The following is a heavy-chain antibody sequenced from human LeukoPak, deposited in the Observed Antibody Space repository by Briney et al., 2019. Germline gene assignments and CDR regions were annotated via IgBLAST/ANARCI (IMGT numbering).Heavy chain of an antibody. D-gene: IGHD2-15*01. V-gene: IGHV3-30*04. J-gene: IGHJ4*02. Sequence: GGSLRLSCAASGFTFSSYAMHWVRQAPGRGLEWVAVISYDGSNKHYADSVKGRFTISRDNSKNTLYLQMNSLRAEDTAVYYCASADPVVVVAATDYWGQGTLVTVSS. CDR1: GFTFSSYA. CDR2: ISYDGSNK. CDR3: ASADPVVVVAATDY.